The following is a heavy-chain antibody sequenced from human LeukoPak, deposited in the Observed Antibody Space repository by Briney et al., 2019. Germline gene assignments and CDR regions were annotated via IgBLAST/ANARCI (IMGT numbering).Heavy chain of an antibody. V-gene: IGHV3-23*01. CDR3: AKDADILTGYYSSPENYYGMDV. CDR1: GFTFSSYA. D-gene: IGHD3-9*01. J-gene: IGHJ6*02. Sequence: GGSLRLSCAASGFTFSSYAMSWVRQAPGKGLEWVSAISGSGGSTYYADSVKGRFTISRDNSKNTLYLQMNSLRAEDTAVYYSAKDADILTGYYSSPENYYGMDVWGQGTTVTVSS. CDR2: ISGSGGST.